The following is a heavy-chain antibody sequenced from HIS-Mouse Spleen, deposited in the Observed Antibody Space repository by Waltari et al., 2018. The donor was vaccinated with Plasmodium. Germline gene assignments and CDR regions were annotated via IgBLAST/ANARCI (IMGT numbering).Heavy chain of an antibody. Sequence: EVQLVESGGGLVKPGGSLRLSCAASGFHFRSYSMNWVRQAPGKGLEWVSSISSSSSYIYYADSVKGRFTISRDNAKNSLYLQMNSLRAEDTAVYYCARESSSSWYFDYWGQGTLVTVSS. CDR1: GFHFRSYS. CDR3: ARESSSSWYFDY. V-gene: IGHV3-21*01. D-gene: IGHD6-13*01. J-gene: IGHJ4*02. CDR2: ISSSSSYI.